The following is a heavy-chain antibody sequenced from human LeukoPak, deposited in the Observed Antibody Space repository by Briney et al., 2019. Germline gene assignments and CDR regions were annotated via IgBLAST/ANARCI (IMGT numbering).Heavy chain of an antibody. CDR3: ARLKYGDYGLYYFDY. J-gene: IGHJ4*02. CDR1: GGSISSYY. CDR2: IYYSNT. V-gene: IGHV4-59*08. D-gene: IGHD4-17*01. Sequence: SGTLSLTCGVSGGSISSYYWSWIRQPPGKGLESIGYIYYSNTNYNPSLKSRVTISVDTSKNQFSLKLSSVTAADTAVYYCARLKYGDYGLYYFDYWGQGTLVTVSS.